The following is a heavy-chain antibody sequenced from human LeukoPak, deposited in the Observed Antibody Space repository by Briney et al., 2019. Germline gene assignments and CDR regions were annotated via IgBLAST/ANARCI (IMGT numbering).Heavy chain of an antibody. J-gene: IGHJ1*01. V-gene: IGHV1-3*01. CDR1: GYTFTSYA. CDR3: ARDSDYYDSSGYSWAEYFQH. CDR2: INAGNGNT. D-gene: IGHD3-22*01. Sequence: ASVKVSCKASGYTFTSYAMHWVGQAPGQRLEWMGWINAGNGNTKYSQKFQGRVTITRDTSASTAYMELSSLRSEDTAVYYCARDSDYYDSSGYSWAEYFQHWSQGTLVTVSS.